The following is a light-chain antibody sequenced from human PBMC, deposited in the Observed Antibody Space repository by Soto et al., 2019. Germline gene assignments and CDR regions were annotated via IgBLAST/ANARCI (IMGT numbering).Light chain of an antibody. CDR3: SSYAGNNNFVV. V-gene: IGLV2-8*01. CDR1: SSDVGAYKY. CDR2: EVT. J-gene: IGLJ2*01. Sequence: QSALTQPPSASGSPGQSVTISCTGTSSDVGAYKYVSWYQQHPGKAPKRMIYEVTKRPSGVPGRFSGSKSGNTASLTVSGLQAEDEADYYCSSYAGNNNFVVFGGGTKLTVL.